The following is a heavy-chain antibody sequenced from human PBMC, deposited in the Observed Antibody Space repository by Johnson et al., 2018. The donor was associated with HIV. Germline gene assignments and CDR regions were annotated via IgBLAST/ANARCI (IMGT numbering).Heavy chain of an antibody. D-gene: IGHD3-22*01. CDR1: GFTFSSYA. Sequence: QVQLVESGGGVVQPGRSLRLSCAASGFTFSSYAMSWVRQAPGKGLEWVAVIWYDGSNKYYADSVKGRFTISRDNSKNTLYLQMNSLRAEDTAVYYCARERNMIVVDDDAFDIWGQGTMVTVSS. V-gene: IGHV3-33*08. CDR3: ARERNMIVVDDDAFDI. CDR2: IWYDGSNK. J-gene: IGHJ3*02.